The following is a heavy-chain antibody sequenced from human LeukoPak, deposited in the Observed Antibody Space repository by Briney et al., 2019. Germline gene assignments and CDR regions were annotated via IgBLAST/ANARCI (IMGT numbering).Heavy chain of an antibody. D-gene: IGHD2-8*01. CDR1: GFTFDDYG. J-gene: IGHJ4*02. Sequence: GGSLRLSCAASGFTFDDYGMSWVRQAPGKGLEWVSVINWNGGSTGYADSVKGRFTISRDNAKNSLYLQMNSLRAEDTALYYCARYPDCTNGVCYTYIDYWGQGTQVTVSS. CDR2: INWNGGST. V-gene: IGHV3-20*04. CDR3: ARYPDCTNGVCYTYIDY.